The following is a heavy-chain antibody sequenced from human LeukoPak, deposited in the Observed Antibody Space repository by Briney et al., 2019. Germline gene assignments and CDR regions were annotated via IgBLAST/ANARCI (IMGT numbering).Heavy chain of an antibody. Sequence: GGSLRLSCAASGFTFSSYAMHWVRQAPGKGLEWVAVISYDGSNKYYADSVKGRFTISRDNSKNTLYLQMNSLRAEDTAVYYCARARRGCSAGKGGGPFDYWGQGTLVTVSS. CDR3: ARARRGCSAGKGGGPFDY. J-gene: IGHJ4*02. CDR1: GFTFSSYA. D-gene: IGHD6-13*01. CDR2: ISYDGSNK. V-gene: IGHV3-30*01.